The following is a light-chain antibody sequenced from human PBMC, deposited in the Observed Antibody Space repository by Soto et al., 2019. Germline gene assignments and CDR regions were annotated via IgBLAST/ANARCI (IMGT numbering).Light chain of an antibody. V-gene: IGKV3-15*01. CDR2: GAS. Sequence: EIVMTQSPATLSVSPGERATLSCRASQSVGSNLAWYQQKPGQAPRLLISGASTRATGIPARFSGSGSGTEFTLTLSSLQSEDFAVYYCQQYNDWPPTFGQGTKVEIK. CDR3: QQYNDWPPT. J-gene: IGKJ1*01. CDR1: QSVGSN.